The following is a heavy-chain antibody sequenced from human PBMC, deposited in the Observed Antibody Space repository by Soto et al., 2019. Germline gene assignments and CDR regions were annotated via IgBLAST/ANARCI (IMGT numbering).Heavy chain of an antibody. CDR3: ARSITIFGVVNDYYYYGMDV. Sequence: SETLSLTCTVSGGSISSYYWSWIRQPPGKGLEWIGYIYYSGSTNYNPSLKSRVTISVDTSKNQFSLKLSSVTAADTAVYYCARSITIFGVVNDYYYYGMDVWGQGTTVTVS. V-gene: IGHV4-59*01. J-gene: IGHJ6*02. CDR2: IYYSGST. CDR1: GGSISSYY. D-gene: IGHD3-3*01.